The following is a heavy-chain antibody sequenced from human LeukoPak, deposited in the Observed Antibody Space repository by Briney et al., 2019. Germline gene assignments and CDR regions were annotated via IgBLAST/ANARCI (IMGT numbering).Heavy chain of an antibody. CDR1: GGSFSGYY. J-gene: IGHJ6*03. D-gene: IGHD5-18*01. CDR2: INHSGST. Sequence: PSETLSLTCAVYGGSFSGYYWSWIRQPPGKGLEWIGEINHSGSTNYNPSLKSRVTISVDTSKNQFSLMLSSVTATDTAVYYCARVGTTAMALFHYYYYYMDVWGKGTTVTVSS. V-gene: IGHV4-34*01. CDR3: ARVGTTAMALFHYYYYYMDV.